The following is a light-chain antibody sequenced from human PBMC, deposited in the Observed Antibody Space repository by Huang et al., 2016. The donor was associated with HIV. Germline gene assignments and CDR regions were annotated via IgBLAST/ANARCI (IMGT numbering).Light chain of an antibody. CDR3: HQYYTSPRVT. V-gene: IGKV1-39*01. CDR1: QDISNS. Sequence: DVRLTQSPSSLSVSVGDRGTITCRASQDISNSLSWYQQKPGRAPKLLMYAASTLQIAVPSRVSGSGSGTDFALTITNLQPEDFATYSCHQYYTSPRVTFGPGTKVAI. CDR2: AAS. J-gene: IGKJ3*01.